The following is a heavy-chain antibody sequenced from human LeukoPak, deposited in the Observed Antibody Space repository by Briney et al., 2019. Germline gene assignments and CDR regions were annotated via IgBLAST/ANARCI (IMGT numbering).Heavy chain of an antibody. J-gene: IGHJ6*02. CDR3: AREERYYYGMDV. D-gene: IGHD5-24*01. V-gene: IGHV4-59*01. Sequence: SETLSLTCTVSGGSISSYYWSWIRQPPGKGLEWIGYIYYSGSTNYNPSLKSRVTISADTSKNQFSLKLSSVTAADTAVYYCAREERYYYGMDVWGQGTTVTVSS. CDR1: GGSISSYY. CDR2: IYYSGST.